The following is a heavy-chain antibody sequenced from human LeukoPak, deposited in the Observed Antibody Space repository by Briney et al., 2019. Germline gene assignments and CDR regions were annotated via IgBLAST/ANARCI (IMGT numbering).Heavy chain of an antibody. J-gene: IGHJ4*02. CDR1: GFSFSSDA. CDR2: ISGSGGST. D-gene: IGHD2-15*01. CDR3: AKDRGRTWVQVAN. Sequence: GILRLSCIGTGFSFSSDAMGWVRQAPGKGLEWVSGISGSGGSTYYADSVKGRFTISRDNSKNTLYLQMNSLRVEDTAVYYCAKDRGRTWVQVANWGQGTLVTVSS. V-gene: IGHV3-23*01.